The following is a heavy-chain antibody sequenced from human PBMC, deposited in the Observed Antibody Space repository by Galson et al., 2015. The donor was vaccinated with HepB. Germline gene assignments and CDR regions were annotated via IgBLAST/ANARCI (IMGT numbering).Heavy chain of an antibody. D-gene: IGHD3-16*01. CDR3: ARSPLGIHAFDI. V-gene: IGHV3-30*04. CDR2: ISYDGSNK. J-gene: IGHJ3*02. CDR1: GFTFSSYA. Sequence: SLRLSCAASGFTFSSYAMHWVRQAPGKGLEWVAVISYDGSNKYYADSVKGRFTISRDNSKNTLYLQMNSLRAEDTAVYYCARSPLGIHAFDIWGQGTMVTVSS.